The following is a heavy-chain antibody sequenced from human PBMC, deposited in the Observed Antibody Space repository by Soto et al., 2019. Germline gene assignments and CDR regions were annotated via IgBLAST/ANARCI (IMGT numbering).Heavy chain of an antibody. CDR2: ISYDGSNK. D-gene: IGHD3-10*01. Sequence: QVQLVESGGGVVQPGRSLRLSCAASGFTFSSYAMHWVRQAPGKGLEWVAVISYDGSNKYYADSVKGRFTISRDNSKNTLYLQMNSLRAEDTAVYYCARDSNYGSGSYYTPVDYWGQGTLVTVSS. CDR3: ARDSNYGSGSYYTPVDY. V-gene: IGHV3-30-3*01. CDR1: GFTFSSYA. J-gene: IGHJ4*02.